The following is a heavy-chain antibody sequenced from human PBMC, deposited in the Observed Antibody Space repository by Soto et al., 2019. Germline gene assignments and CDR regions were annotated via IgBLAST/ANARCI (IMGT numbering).Heavy chain of an antibody. J-gene: IGHJ6*03. CDR3: ARHIGSTMIRGVTYYYYMDV. V-gene: IGHV5-51*01. Sequence: GESLKISCKAAGYKFTTYWIGWVRQMPGKGLEWMGIIYPGDSDTIYSPSFQGQVTISADKSISTAYLQWSSLKASDTAMYYCARHIGSTMIRGVTYYYYMDVWGKGTTVTVSS. CDR1: GYKFTTYW. D-gene: IGHD3-10*01. CDR2: IYPGDSDT.